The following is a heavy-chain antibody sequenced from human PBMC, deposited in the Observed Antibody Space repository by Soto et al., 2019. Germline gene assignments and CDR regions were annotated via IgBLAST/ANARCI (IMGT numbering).Heavy chain of an antibody. V-gene: IGHV3-48*01. Sequence: GGSLRLSCVASGFTFSSYSIVWVRQAPGKGLEWVSYIFTTGTTIYYAESVKGRFTISRDNPKNTVYLQINALRAEDTAVYYCARDFSMVIVAPGYWGQGTLVTVSS. J-gene: IGHJ4*02. CDR2: IFTTGTTI. D-gene: IGHD5-12*01. CDR3: ARDFSMVIVAPGY. CDR1: GFTFSSYS.